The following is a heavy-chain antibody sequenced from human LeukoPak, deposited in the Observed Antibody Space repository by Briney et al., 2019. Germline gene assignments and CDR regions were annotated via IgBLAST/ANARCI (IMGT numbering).Heavy chain of an antibody. V-gene: IGHV3-9*01. D-gene: IGHD3-9*01. CDR1: GFTFDDYA. CDR2: ISWNSGSI. CDR3: AKDTGRDFDAPLDY. J-gene: IGHJ4*02. Sequence: RSGGSLRLSCAASGFTFDDYAMHWVRQAPGKGLEWVSGISWNSGSIGYADSVKGRFTISRDNAKNSLYLQMNSLRAEDTALYYCAKDTGRDFDAPLDYWGQGTLVTVSS.